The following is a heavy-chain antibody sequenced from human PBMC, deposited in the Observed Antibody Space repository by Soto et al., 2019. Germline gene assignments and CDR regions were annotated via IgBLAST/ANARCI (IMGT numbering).Heavy chain of an antibody. CDR3: AIELRYFDWLLVSPAAVL. J-gene: IGHJ2*01. CDR2: IIPILGIA. CDR1: GGTFSSYT. V-gene: IGHV1-69*02. D-gene: IGHD3-9*01. Sequence: SVKVSCKASGGTFSSYTISWVLQAPGQGLEWMGRIIPILGIANYAQKFQGRVTITADKSTSTAYMELSSLRSEDTAVYYCAIELRYFDWLLVSPAAVLWGRGTLVTVST.